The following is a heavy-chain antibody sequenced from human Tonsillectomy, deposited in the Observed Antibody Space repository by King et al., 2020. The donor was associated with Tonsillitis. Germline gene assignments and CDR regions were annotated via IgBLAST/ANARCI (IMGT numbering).Heavy chain of an antibody. CDR2: IIPILGIA. J-gene: IGHJ4*02. D-gene: IGHD1-26*01. CDR3: ARDRSGSDLGLHEY. V-gene: IGHV1-69*09. CDR1: GGTFSSYA. Sequence: QLVQSGAEVKKPGSSVKVSCKTSGGTFSSYAISWVRQAPGQGLEWMGRIIPILGIANYAQKFQGRVTITADKSTSTAYMELSSLRSEDTAVYYCARDRSGSDLGLHEYWGQGTPVSVSS.